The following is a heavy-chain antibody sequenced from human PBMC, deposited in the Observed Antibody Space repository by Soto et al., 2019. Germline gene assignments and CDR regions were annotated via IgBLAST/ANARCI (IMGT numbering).Heavy chain of an antibody. Sequence: GASVKVSCKASGYTFTSYGISWVRQAPGQGLEWMGWISAYNGNTNYAQKLQGRVTMTTDTSTSTAYMELRSLRSDDTAVYYCAVPDGDNAVEAFDIWGQGTMVTVSS. D-gene: IGHD4-17*01. V-gene: IGHV1-18*01. CDR2: ISAYNGNT. J-gene: IGHJ3*02. CDR3: AVPDGDNAVEAFDI. CDR1: GYTFTSYG.